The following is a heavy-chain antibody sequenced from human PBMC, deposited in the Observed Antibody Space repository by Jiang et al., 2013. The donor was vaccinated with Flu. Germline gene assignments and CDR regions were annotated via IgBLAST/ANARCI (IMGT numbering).Heavy chain of an antibody. J-gene: IGHJ4*02. D-gene: IGHD3-3*01. CDR3: ARDLLEWELRFEPLFDY. Sequence: YSMNWVRQAPGKGLEWVSSISSSSSYIYYADSVKGRFTISRGNAKNSLYLQMNSLRAEDTAVYYCARDLLEWELRFEPLFDYWGQGTLVTVSS. V-gene: IGHV3-21*01. CDR2: ISSSSSYI. CDR1: YS.